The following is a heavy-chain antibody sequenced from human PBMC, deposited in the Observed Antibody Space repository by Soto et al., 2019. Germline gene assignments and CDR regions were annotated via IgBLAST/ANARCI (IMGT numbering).Heavy chain of an antibody. D-gene: IGHD2-15*01. Sequence: SVKVSCKASGYTFTSYDINWVRQATGQGLEWMGLINPSGGSTTYPQKFQGRVTMTRDTSTSTVYMELSSLRSEDTAVYYCARGVVRYSSGGSCPGGYWGQGTLVTVSS. CDR3: ARGVVRYSSGGSCPGGY. CDR1: GYTFTSYD. J-gene: IGHJ4*02. CDR2: INPSGGST. V-gene: IGHV1-46*01.